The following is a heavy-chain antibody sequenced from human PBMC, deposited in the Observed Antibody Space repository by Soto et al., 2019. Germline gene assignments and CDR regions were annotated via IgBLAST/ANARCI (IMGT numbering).Heavy chain of an antibody. Sequence: QVQLVQSGAEVKKPGSSVKVSCKASGGTFSSYAISWVRQAPGQGLEWMRGIIPIFGTANYAQKFQGRVTITADESTSTAYMELSSLRSEDTAVYYCASVLYSYGHENNWFDPWGQGTLVTVSS. J-gene: IGHJ5*02. CDR2: IIPIFGTA. D-gene: IGHD5-18*01. V-gene: IGHV1-69*01. CDR1: GGTFSSYA. CDR3: ASVLYSYGHENNWFDP.